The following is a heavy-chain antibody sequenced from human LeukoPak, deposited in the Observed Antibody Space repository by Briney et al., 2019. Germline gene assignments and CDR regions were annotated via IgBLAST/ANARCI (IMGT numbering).Heavy chain of an antibody. CDR1: SGSISTSNYY. CDR3: ARDYNPPSLGVVESHSI. V-gene: IGHV4-39*07. D-gene: IGHD2-15*01. Sequence: NSSETLSLTCTVSSGSISTSNYYWGWVRQPPGKALEWIGSIYYSGSTYYNPSLKSRVTISVDTSKNQFSLKLSSVTAADTAVYYCARDYNPPSLGVVESHSIWGQGTMVTVSS. J-gene: IGHJ3*02. CDR2: IYYSGST.